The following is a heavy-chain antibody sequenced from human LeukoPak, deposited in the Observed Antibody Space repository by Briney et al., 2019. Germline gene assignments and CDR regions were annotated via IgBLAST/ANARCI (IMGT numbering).Heavy chain of an antibody. CDR2: ISYDGSNK. V-gene: IGHV3-30*03. CDR3: ATQHSSGWYYYYYYGMDV. Sequence: PGRSLRLSCAASGFTFSSYGMHWVRQAPGKGLEWVAVISYDGSNKYYADSVKGRFTISRDNSKNTLYLQMNSLRAEDTAVYYCATQHSSGWYYYYYYGMDVWGHGTTVTVSS. J-gene: IGHJ6*02. CDR1: GFTFSSYG. D-gene: IGHD6-19*01.